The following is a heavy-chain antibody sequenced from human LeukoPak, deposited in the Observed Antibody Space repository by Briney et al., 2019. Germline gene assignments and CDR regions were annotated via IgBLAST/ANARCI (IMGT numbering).Heavy chain of an antibody. CDR2: ITSRSSSI. CDR3: ARDSRFGKLLIPYFDY. CDR1: GFTFGDYA. Sequence: GGSLRLSCTASGFTFGDYAMSWFRQAPGKGLEWVSYITSRSSSIYYADSVKGRFTISRDNAQNSLYLQMNSLRDEDTAVHYCARDSRFGKLLIPYFDYWGQGTLVTVSS. D-gene: IGHD3-10*01. J-gene: IGHJ4*02. V-gene: IGHV3-48*02.